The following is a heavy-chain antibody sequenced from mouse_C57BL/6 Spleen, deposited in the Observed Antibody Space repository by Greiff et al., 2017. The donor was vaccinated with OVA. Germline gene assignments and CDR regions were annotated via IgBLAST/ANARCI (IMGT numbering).Heavy chain of an antibody. CDR2: IDPANGNT. CDR3: VKITTVVATDYFDY. V-gene: IGHV14-3*01. Sequence: EVQVVESVAELVRPGASVKLSCTASGFNIKNTYMHWVKQRPEQGLEWIGRIDPANGNTKYAPKFQGKATITADTSSNTAYLQLSSLTSEDTAIYYCVKITTVVATDYFDYWGQGTTLTVSS. D-gene: IGHD1-1*01. CDR1: GFNIKNTY. J-gene: IGHJ2*01.